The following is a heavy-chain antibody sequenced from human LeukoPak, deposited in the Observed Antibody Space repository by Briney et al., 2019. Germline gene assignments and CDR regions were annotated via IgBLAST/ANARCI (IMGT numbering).Heavy chain of an antibody. J-gene: IGHJ4*02. Sequence: PGGSLRLSCAASGFTFTTYAMHWVRQTPGKGLEWVAVLSYDGSDKYYAGSVRGRFTISRDNSKNTLFLQMNSLRAEDTAVYYCARGALWFGDFSIDYWGQGTLVSVSS. CDR2: LSYDGSDK. CDR1: GFTFTTYA. D-gene: IGHD3-10*01. V-gene: IGHV3-30*04. CDR3: ARGALWFGDFSIDY.